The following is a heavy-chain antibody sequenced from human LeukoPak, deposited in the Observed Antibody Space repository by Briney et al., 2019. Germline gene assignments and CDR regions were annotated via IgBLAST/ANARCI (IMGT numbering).Heavy chain of an antibody. CDR1: GFTFSGHG. J-gene: IGHJ4*02. V-gene: IGHV3-30*03. CDR3: ARDQDYSDRSGYYYVFYY. D-gene: IGHD3-22*01. CDR2: ISYDGSTT. Sequence: GGSLRLSCAASGFTFSGHGMYWVRQAPGKGLEWVAIISYDGSTTYYADSVKGRFTISRDNSKNTLFLQMNSLRAEDTAVYYCARDQDYSDRSGYYYVFYYWGQGTLVTVSS.